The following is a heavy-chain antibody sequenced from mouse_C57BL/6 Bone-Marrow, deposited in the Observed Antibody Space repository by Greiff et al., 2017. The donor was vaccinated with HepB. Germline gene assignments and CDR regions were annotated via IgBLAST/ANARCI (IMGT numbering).Heavy chain of an antibody. CDR2: IDPSVSET. J-gene: IGHJ2*01. CDR1: GYTFTSYW. Sequence: QVQLQQPGAELVRPGSSVKLSCKASGYTFTSYWMHWVKQRPIQGLEWIGNIDPSVSETHYNQKFKDKATLTVDKSSSTAYMQLSSLTSEDSAVYYCARYSSGLDYWGQGTTLTVSS. CDR3: ARYSSGLDY. V-gene: IGHV1-52*01. D-gene: IGHD3-2*02.